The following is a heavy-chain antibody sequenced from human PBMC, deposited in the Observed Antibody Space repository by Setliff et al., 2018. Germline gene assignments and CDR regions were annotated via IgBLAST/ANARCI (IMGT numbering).Heavy chain of an antibody. Sequence: TSETLSLTCTVSGYSISSGYIWGWIRQRPGKGLEWVGNIGHTGSINYNPSLKSRLTISRDTSKNQVSLKLNSVTATDTAVYYCARDLGHGGDSDYWGQGILVPVS. CDR3: ARDLGHGGDSDY. J-gene: IGHJ4*02. V-gene: IGHV4-38-2*02. CDR2: IGHTGSI. CDR1: GYSISSGYI. D-gene: IGHD2-21*02.